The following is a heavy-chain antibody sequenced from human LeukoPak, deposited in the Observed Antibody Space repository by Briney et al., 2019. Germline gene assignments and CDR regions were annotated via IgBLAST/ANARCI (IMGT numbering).Heavy chain of an antibody. D-gene: IGHD5-18*01. Sequence: SVKVSCKASGGTFSSYAISWVRQAPGQGLEWMGGIIPIFGTANYAQKFQGRVTITADESTSTAYMELSSVRSDDTAVYYCARDLYGTAMANWGQGTLVTVSS. V-gene: IGHV1-69*01. J-gene: IGHJ4*02. CDR1: GGTFSSYA. CDR3: ARDLYGTAMAN. CDR2: IIPIFGTA.